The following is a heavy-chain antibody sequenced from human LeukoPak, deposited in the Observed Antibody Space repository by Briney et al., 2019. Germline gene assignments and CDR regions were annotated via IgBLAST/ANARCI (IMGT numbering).Heavy chain of an antibody. Sequence: GGSLRLSCAASGFTFSNYAMSWVRQAPGKGLEWVSVIDDRGATTKYADSVKGRFTISRDNAKNSLYLQMNSLRAEDTAVYYCARGGSGSYYNFGYWGQGTLVTVSS. CDR2: IDDRGATT. CDR3: ARGGSGSYYNFGY. J-gene: IGHJ4*02. D-gene: IGHD3-10*01. V-gene: IGHV3-23*01. CDR1: GFTFSNYA.